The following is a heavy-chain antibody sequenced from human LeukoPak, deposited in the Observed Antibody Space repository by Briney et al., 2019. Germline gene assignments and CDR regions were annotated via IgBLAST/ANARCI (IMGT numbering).Heavy chain of an antibody. J-gene: IGHJ5*02. Sequence: SETLSLTCTVSGYSISSGYYWGWIRQPPGKGLEWIGSIYYSGSTYYNPSLKSRVTISVDTSKNQFSLKLSSVTAADTAVYYSASAYCSGGSCYSYGWFDPWGQGTLVTVSS. D-gene: IGHD2-15*01. CDR3: ASAYCSGGSCYSYGWFDP. CDR1: GYSISSGYY. CDR2: IYYSGST. V-gene: IGHV4-38-2*02.